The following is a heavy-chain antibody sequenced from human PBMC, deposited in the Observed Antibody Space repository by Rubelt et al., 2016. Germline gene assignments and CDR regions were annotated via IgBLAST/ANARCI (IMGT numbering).Heavy chain of an antibody. J-gene: IGHJ5*02. CDR1: GYTFTSYG. V-gene: IGHV1-18*01. CDR2: ISAYNGNT. Sequence: QLQLVQSGAEVKKPGASVKVSCKASGYTFTSYGISWVRQAPGQGLEWMGWISAYNGNTNYAQKLPGRVTMTTDTSTSTAYRGLRSLRSDDTAIDFWARGYCSSANCLFNWFDPWGQGTLVTVSS. D-gene: IGHD2-2*01. CDR3: ARGYCSSANCLFNWFDP.